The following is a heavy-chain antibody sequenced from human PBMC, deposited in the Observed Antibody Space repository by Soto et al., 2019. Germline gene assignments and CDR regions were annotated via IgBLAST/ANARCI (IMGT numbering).Heavy chain of an antibody. CDR3: ARDGDPPDQLPLEVKYYYYYGMDV. CDR1: GYTFTGYY. D-gene: IGHD2-2*01. V-gene: IGHV1-2*04. Sequence: ASVKVSCKASGYTFTGYYMHWVRQAPGQGLEWMGWINPNSGGTNYAQKFQGWVTMTRDTSISTAYMELSRLRAEDTAVYYCARDGDPPDQLPLEVKYYYYYGMDVWGQGTTVTVSS. CDR2: INPNSGGT. J-gene: IGHJ6*02.